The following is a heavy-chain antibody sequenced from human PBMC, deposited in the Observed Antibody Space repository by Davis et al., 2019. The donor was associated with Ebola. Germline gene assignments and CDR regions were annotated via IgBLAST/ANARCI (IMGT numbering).Heavy chain of an antibody. Sequence: AASVKVSCKASGYTFTSYAMHWVRQAPGQGLEWMGWINPNSGGTNYAQKFQGCVTMTRDTSISTAYMELSRLRSDDTAVYSCARSIASAGYNWFDPWGQGTLVTVSS. D-gene: IGHD6-13*01. CDR1: GYTFTSYA. CDR3: ARSIASAGYNWFDP. J-gene: IGHJ5*02. CDR2: INPNSGGT. V-gene: IGHV1-2*04.